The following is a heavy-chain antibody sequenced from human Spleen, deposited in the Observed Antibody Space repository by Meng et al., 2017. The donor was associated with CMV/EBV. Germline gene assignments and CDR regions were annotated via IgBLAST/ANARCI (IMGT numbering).Heavy chain of an antibody. V-gene: IGHV1-69*05. J-gene: IGHJ4*02. CDR1: EGTFRTYA. Sequence: CKASEGTFRTYAVTWVRQAPGQGLEWMGRIIPIYGTTNYAQKFQGRVTITTDESTGTAYMELSSLRSEDAAFYYCARSCNGNTCPFDFWGQGALVTVSS. CDR2: IIPIYGTT. D-gene: IGHD2/OR15-2a*01. CDR3: ARSCNGNTCPFDF.